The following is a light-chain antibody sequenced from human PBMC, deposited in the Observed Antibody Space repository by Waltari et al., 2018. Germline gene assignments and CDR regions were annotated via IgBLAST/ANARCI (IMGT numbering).Light chain of an antibody. Sequence: DIQMPQSPSTLSASVGDRVTITCRVSQSISSWLAWYQQKPGKAPKLLIYKASSLQSGVPSRFSGSGSGTEFTLTISSLQPDDFATYYCQQYNSYPWTFGQGTKVEIK. CDR1: QSISSW. J-gene: IGKJ1*01. CDR2: KAS. V-gene: IGKV1-5*03. CDR3: QQYNSYPWT.